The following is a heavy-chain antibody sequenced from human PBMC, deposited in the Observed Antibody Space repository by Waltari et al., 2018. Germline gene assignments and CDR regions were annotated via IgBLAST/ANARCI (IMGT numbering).Heavy chain of an antibody. CDR3: ARDHIWVDYYYMDV. J-gene: IGHJ6*03. Sequence: EVQLVETGGGLIQPGGSLRLSCAASGFTVSSNYMSWVRQAPGKGLEWVSVIYSGGSTYYADSVKGRFTSSRDNSKNTLYLQMNSLRAEDTAVYYCARDHIWVDYYYMDVWGKGTTVTVSS. CDR2: IYSGGST. D-gene: IGHD2-21*01. V-gene: IGHV3-53*02. CDR1: GFTVSSNY.